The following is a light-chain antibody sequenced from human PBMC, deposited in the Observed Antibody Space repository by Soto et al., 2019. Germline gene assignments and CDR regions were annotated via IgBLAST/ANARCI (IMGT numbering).Light chain of an antibody. CDR1: QSVSSSY. V-gene: IGKV3D-20*02. CDR2: DAS. CDR3: QQRSNWPIT. J-gene: IGKJ3*01. Sequence: ESVLTQSPGTLSLSPGERATLSCRASQSVSSSYLAWYQQKPGQAPRLLIYDASNRATGIPARFSGSGSGTDFTLTIGRLDPEDFAVYYCQQRSNWPITFGPGTKVDIK.